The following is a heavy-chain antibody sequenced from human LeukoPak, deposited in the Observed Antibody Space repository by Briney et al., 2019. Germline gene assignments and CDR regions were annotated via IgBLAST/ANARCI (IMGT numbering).Heavy chain of an antibody. D-gene: IGHD3-22*01. CDR2: ISGTGGST. J-gene: IGHJ4*02. V-gene: IGHV3-23*01. CDR3: AKNSMIVVVSESLGY. Sequence: PGGSLRLSCAASGFTFSSYGMSWVRQAPGKGLEWVSSISGTGGSTYYADSVKGRFTISRDNSKNTLYLQMNSLRAEDTAVYYCAKNSMIVVVSESLGYWGQRVLVTVSS. CDR1: GFTFSSYG.